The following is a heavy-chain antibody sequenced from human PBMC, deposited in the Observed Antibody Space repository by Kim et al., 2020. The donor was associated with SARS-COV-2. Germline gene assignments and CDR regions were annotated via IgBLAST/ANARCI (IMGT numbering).Heavy chain of an antibody. Sequence: GGSLRLSCAASGFTISNHAMSWVRQAPGKGVQWVSAIRNGGGGSYYADSVQGRFTISRDNSNNALYLQMNSLRADDTAIYYCAKLNWEDDRHCWGQGTLVTVSS. CDR3: AKLNWEDDRHC. D-gene: IGHD7-27*01. CDR1: GFTISNHA. V-gene: IGHV3-23*01. CDR2: IRNGGGGS. J-gene: IGHJ4*02.